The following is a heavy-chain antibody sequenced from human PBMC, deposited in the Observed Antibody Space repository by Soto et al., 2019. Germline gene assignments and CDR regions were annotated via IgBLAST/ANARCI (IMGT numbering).Heavy chain of an antibody. V-gene: IGHV3-7*01. CDR2: IKEDGSER. Sequence: PGGSLRLSCAASGFTFSSYWMHWVRQAPGKGLVWVANIKEDGSERYYVDSVKGRFTISRDNAKNSLYLQMNSLRAEDTAVYYWAKGGKIGGATTFFGWYYYYGMDVGGQGTTVTVSS. J-gene: IGHJ6*02. CDR3: AKGGKIGGATTFFGWYYYYGMDV. CDR1: GFTFSSYW. D-gene: IGHD1-26*01.